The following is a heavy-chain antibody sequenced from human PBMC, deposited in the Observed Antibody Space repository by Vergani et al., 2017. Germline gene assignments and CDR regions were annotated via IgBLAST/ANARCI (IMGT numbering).Heavy chain of an antibody. CDR1: GFSFTSYA. J-gene: IGHJ5*02. V-gene: IGHV3-23*01. CDR2: INTNGVYT. CDR3: AKGGWNYWFDA. D-gene: IGHD1-1*01. Sequence: EVQLLESGGDFVQPGGSLRLSCAASGFSFTSYAMSWVRPVPGKGLDWVSTINTNGVYTRYGDSVKGRFTISRDNAKSTLYLQKNSLRAEDTAIYYCAKGGWNYWFDAWGQGTLVIVS.